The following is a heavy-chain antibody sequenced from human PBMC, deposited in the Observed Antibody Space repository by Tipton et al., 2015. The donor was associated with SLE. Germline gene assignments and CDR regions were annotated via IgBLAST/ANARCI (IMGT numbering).Heavy chain of an antibody. CDR2: INHSGST. J-gene: IGHJ5*02. CDR3: ARGRGRASWFDP. CDR1: GGSISNSNW. D-gene: IGHD3-10*01. V-gene: IGHV4-4*02. Sequence: TLSLTCAVSGGSISNSNWWSWVRQPPGKGPEWIGEINHSGSTNYNPSLKSRVTISVDTSKNQFSLKLSSVTAADTAVYYCARGRGRASWFDPWGQGTLVTVSS.